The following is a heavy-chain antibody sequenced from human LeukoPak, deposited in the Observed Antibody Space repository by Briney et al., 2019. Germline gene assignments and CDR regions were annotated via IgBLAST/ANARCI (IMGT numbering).Heavy chain of an antibody. V-gene: IGHV1-46*01. CDR2: INPSGGSA. Sequence: ASVKVSCKASGYNFIAYYIHWVRQAPGQGLEWMGIINPSGGSASYAQKFQGRVTMTRDTSTSTVYMELSSLRSEDTAVYYCARGFARYRDFDYWGQGTLVTVSS. D-gene: IGHD3-16*02. J-gene: IGHJ4*02. CDR1: GYNFIAYY. CDR3: ARGFARYRDFDY.